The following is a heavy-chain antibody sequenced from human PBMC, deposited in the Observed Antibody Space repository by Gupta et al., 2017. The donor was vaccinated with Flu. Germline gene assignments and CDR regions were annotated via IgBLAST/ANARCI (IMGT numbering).Heavy chain of an antibody. D-gene: IGHD4-17*01. CDR3: VKDAGYGEYAY. Sequence: EVQLLGSGGELAQPGGSLGLACAASGFPFSAFGMRWVRQAPGKGLEGVSTISGGTTYYADSVKGRFTISRDTSRNTLFLQMNSLRAEDTAVYYCVKDAGYGEYAYWGQGTLLTVSS. J-gene: IGHJ1*01. V-gene: IGHV3-23*01. CDR1: GFPFSAFG. CDR2: ISGGTT.